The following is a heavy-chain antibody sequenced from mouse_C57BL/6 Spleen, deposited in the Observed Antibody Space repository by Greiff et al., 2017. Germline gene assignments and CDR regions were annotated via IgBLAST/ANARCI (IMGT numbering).Heavy chain of an antibody. D-gene: IGHD2-5*01. Sequence: EVQLQESGAELVRPGDSVKLSCTASGFNIKDDYMHWVKQRPEQGLEWIGWIDPENGDPEYASKFQGKATITADTSSNTAYLQLSSLTSEDTAVYYCTTDSNYPAWFAYWGQGTLVTVSA. CDR3: TTDSNYPAWFAY. V-gene: IGHV14-4*01. CDR1: GFNIKDDY. CDR2: IDPENGDP. J-gene: IGHJ3*01.